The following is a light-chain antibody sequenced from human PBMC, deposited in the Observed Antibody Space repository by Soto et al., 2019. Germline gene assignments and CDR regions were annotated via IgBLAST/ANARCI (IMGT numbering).Light chain of an antibody. CDR3: HQYYGSPYA. V-gene: IGKV4-1*01. Sequence: DIAMTQSPDSLVVSLGERATISCKSGRTVLSTADNQNFLAWYQQRPGQPPKLLIYDASTRAPGVPDRFIGSGSATEFTLTVAGLQPEDVAVYYCHQYYGSPYAFGQGTRLEI. J-gene: IGKJ2*01. CDR2: DAS. CDR1: RTVLSTADNQNF.